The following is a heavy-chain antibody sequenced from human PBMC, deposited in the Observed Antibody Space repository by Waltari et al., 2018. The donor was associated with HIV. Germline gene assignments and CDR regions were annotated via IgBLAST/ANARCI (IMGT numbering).Heavy chain of an antibody. V-gene: IGHV3-21*01. Sequence: EVQLVESGGGLVKPGGSLRLSCAASGFPLSRHSMNWVRHAPGKGLEWVSSISSSSSYIYYADSVKGRFTISRDNAKNSLYLQMNSLRAEDTAVYYCARDFWGGYYYGMDVWGQGTTVTVSS. J-gene: IGHJ6*02. CDR2: ISSSSSYI. D-gene: IGHD3-16*01. CDR1: GFPLSRHS. CDR3: ARDFWGGYYYGMDV.